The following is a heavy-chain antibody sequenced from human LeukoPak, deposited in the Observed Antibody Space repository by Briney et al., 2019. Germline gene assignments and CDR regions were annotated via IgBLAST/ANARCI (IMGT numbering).Heavy chain of an antibody. CDR2: IHHSGGT. CDR3: ATRWVLTGEPY. V-gene: IGHV4-4*02. Sequence: SGTLSLTCAVSGGSISSTEWFTWVRQPPGEGLEWIGEIHHSGGTNYNVSLKSRVTISLDKSKNQFSLDLTSMTAADTAVYYCATRWVLTGEPYWGQGTLVTVSS. J-gene: IGHJ4*02. D-gene: IGHD7-27*01. CDR1: GGSISSTEW.